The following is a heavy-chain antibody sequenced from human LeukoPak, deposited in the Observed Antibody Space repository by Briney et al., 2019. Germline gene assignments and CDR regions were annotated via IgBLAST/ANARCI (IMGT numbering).Heavy chain of an antibody. Sequence: SETLSLTCTVSGGSISSGDYYWSWIRQPPGKGLEWIGYIYYSGSTYYNPSLKSRVTISVDTSKNQFSLKLSSVTAADTAVYYCARVEYSYGLGFDCWGQGTLVTVSS. CDR3: ARVEYSYGLGFDC. CDR1: GGSISSGDYY. J-gene: IGHJ4*02. CDR2: IYYSGST. V-gene: IGHV4-30-4*01. D-gene: IGHD5-18*01.